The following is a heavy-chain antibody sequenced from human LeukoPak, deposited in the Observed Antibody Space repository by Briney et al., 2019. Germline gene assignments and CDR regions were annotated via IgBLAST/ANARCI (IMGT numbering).Heavy chain of an antibody. J-gene: IGHJ4*02. D-gene: IGHD5-12*01. Sequence: PSETLSLTCTVSGGSISSYYWSWIRQPPGKGLEWIGYIYYSGSTNYNPSLKSRVTISVDTSKNQFSLKLSSVTAADTAVYYCARQGVATLNYFDYWGQGTLVTVSS. CDR1: GGSISSYY. CDR2: IYYSGST. V-gene: IGHV4-59*08. CDR3: ARQGVATLNYFDY.